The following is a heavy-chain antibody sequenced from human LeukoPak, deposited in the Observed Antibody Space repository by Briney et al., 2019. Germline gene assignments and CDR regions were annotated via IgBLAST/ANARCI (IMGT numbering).Heavy chain of an antibody. CDR3: ARGSTPEEDILDI. CDR1: GFTFSSYW. V-gene: IGHV3-74*01. Sequence: AGGSLRLSCAASGFTFSSYWMHWVRQVPGKWLVWVSRIQSDGSSTRFADSVKGRFTISRDNAKNTLYLQMNSLRAEDTAVYYCARGSTPEEDILDIWGQGTMVTVSS. D-gene: IGHD2-15*01. J-gene: IGHJ3*02. CDR2: IQSDGSST.